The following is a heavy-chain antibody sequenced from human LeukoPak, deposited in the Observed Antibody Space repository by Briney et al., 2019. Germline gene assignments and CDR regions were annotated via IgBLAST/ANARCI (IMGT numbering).Heavy chain of an antibody. CDR3: AGGAVSDFDY. J-gene: IGHJ4*02. D-gene: IGHD1-26*01. CDR1: GYTFTSYY. Sequence: GASVKVSCKASGYTFTSYYMHWVRQAPGQGLEWMGIINPSAGSTKYAQKFKGRVTMTRDTSTSTVYMELSSLRSEDTAVYYCAGGAVSDFDYWGQGTLVTVSS. V-gene: IGHV1-46*01. CDR2: INPSAGST.